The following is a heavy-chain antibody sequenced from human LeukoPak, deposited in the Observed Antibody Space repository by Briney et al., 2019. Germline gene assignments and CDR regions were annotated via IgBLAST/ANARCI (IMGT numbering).Heavy chain of an antibody. CDR2: IIPIFGTA. D-gene: IGHD5-24*01. CDR1: GGTFSSYA. J-gene: IGHJ4*02. CDR3: ARDVLEMATIGWLDY. Sequence: ASVKVSCKASGGTFSSYAISWVRQAPGQGLEWMGRIIPIFGTANYAQKFQCRVTITTGESTSTAYMELSSLRSEDTAVYYCARDVLEMATIGWLDYWGQGTLVTVSS. V-gene: IGHV1-69*05.